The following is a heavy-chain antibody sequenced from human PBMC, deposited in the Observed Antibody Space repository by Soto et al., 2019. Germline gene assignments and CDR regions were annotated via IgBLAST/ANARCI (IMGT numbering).Heavy chain of an antibody. D-gene: IGHD5-12*01. Sequence: LSLTCAASGFTFDDYTMHWVRQAPGKGLEWVSLISWDGGSTYYADSVKGRFTISRDNSKNSLYLQMNSLRTEDTALYYCAKDIRSRGYSGYDNFDYWGQGTLVTVSS. CDR1: GFTFDDYT. CDR3: AKDIRSRGYSGYDNFDY. CDR2: ISWDGGST. J-gene: IGHJ4*02. V-gene: IGHV3-43*01.